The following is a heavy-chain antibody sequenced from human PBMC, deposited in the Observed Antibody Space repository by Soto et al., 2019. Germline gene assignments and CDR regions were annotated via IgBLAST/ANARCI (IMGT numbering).Heavy chain of an antibody. Sequence: GGSLRLSCAASGFTFSSYWMSWVRQAPGKGLEWVANIRQDGSEKYYVDSVKGRFTISRNNAKNSLYLQMNSLRAEDTAVYYCARDWHGGYFDYWGQGTLVTVSS. D-gene: IGHD2-15*01. CDR1: GFTFSSYW. J-gene: IGHJ4*02. CDR2: IRQDGSEK. CDR3: ARDWHGGYFDY. V-gene: IGHV3-7*01.